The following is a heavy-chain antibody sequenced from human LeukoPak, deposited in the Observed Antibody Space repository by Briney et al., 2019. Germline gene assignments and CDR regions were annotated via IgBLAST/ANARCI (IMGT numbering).Heavy chain of an antibody. V-gene: IGHV3-7*01. D-gene: IGHD1-14*01. Sequence: PGGSLRLSCTASGFTFSSYWMTWVRQAPGKGLEWVANIKEDGSEKKYVDSVKGRFTISRDNGKNSLYLQMTSLRVEDTAVYYCARAQTAGLDVWGKGTTVTVSS. J-gene: IGHJ6*04. CDR1: GFTFSSYW. CDR3: ARAQTAGLDV. CDR2: IKEDGSEK.